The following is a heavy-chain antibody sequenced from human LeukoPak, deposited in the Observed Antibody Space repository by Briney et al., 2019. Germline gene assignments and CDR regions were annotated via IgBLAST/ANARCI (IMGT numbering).Heavy chain of an antibody. Sequence: LAGGSLRLSCAASGFTFSSYAMSWVRQAPGKGLEWVSAISGSGGSTYYADSVKGRFTISRDNSKNTLYLQMNSLRAEDTAVYYCATELSWIPGGYWGQGTLVTVSS. V-gene: IGHV3-23*01. J-gene: IGHJ4*02. CDR1: GFTFSSYA. D-gene: IGHD3-16*02. CDR3: ATELSWIPGGY. CDR2: ISGSGGST.